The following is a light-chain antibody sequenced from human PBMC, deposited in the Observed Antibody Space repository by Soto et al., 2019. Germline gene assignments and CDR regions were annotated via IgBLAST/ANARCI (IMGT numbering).Light chain of an antibody. CDR3: QQANSFPL. Sequence: DIQMTQSPSSVSASVGDRVTITCRASQSFNSWLAWYQQKPGKAPRLLIYAASRLQSGVPSRFSGSGSGADFTLTISSLKPEDFATYYCQQANSFPLFGPGTRVDMK. J-gene: IGKJ3*01. V-gene: IGKV1-12*01. CDR1: QSFNSW. CDR2: AAS.